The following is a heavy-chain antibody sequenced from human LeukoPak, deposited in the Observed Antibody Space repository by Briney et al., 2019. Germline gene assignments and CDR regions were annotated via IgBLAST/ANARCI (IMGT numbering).Heavy chain of an antibody. D-gene: IGHD3-9*01. J-gene: IGHJ4*02. V-gene: IGHV3-23*01. CDR2: ISGSGGST. Sequence: PGGSLRLSCAASGFTFSSYAMSWVRQAPGKGLEWVSAISGSGGSTYYADSVKGRFTTSRDNSKNTLYLQMNSLRAEDTAVYYCAKDYDILTGYYYWGQGTLVTVSS. CDR1: GFTFSSYA. CDR3: AKDYDILTGYYY.